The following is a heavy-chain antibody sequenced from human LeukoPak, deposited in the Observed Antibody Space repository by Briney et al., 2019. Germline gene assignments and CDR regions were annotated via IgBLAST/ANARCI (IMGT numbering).Heavy chain of an antibody. V-gene: IGHV3-23*01. Sequence: GGSLRLSCAASGFFFSHYGMNWVRQAPGKGLEWVSGITSRSTTYYADSVKGRFTISRDNSKNMVWLQINSPTAEDTATYYCAKDGNWARFEDWGQGTLVTVSS. D-gene: IGHD7-27*01. CDR3: AKDGNWARFED. CDR2: ITSRSTT. J-gene: IGHJ4*02. CDR1: GFFFSHYG.